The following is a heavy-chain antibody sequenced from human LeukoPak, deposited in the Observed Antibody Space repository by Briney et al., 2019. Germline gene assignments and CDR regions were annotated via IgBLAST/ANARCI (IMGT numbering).Heavy chain of an antibody. J-gene: IGHJ4*02. Sequence: GASVKVSCKASGYTFTSYDINWVRQAPGQGLEWMGWINPNSGGTNYAQKFQGWVTMTRDTSISTAYMELSRLRSDDTAVYYCAREGDGSFDYWGQGTLVTVSS. CDR1: GYTFTSYD. CDR2: INPNSGGT. V-gene: IGHV1-2*04. D-gene: IGHD5-24*01. CDR3: AREGDGSFDY.